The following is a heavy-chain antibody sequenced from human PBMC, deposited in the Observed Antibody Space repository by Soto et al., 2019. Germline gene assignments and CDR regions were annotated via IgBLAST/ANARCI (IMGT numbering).Heavy chain of an antibody. D-gene: IGHD6-19*01. Sequence: GASVKVSCKVSGYTLTDLSMHWVRQAPGKGLEWMGGFDPEDGETIYAQKFQGRVTMTEDTSTDTAYMELSSLRSEDTAVYYCATAVAGSFYYYGMDVWGQGTTVTVSS. V-gene: IGHV1-24*01. CDR3: ATAVAGSFYYYGMDV. CDR1: GYTLTDLS. CDR2: FDPEDGET. J-gene: IGHJ6*02.